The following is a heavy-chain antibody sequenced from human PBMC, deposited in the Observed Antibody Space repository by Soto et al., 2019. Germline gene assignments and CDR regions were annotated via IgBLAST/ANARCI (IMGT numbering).Heavy chain of an antibody. V-gene: IGHV4-31*03. CDR3: ARGIDGGYDSNFDY. J-gene: IGHJ4*02. Sequence: SETLSLTCTVSGGSISSGGYYWSWIRQHPGKGLEWIGYIYYSGSTYYNPSLKSRVTISVDTSKNQFSLKLSSVTAADTAVCYCARGIDGGYDSNFDYWGQATLVTVSS. CDR2: IYYSGST. CDR1: GGSISSGGYY. D-gene: IGHD5-12*01.